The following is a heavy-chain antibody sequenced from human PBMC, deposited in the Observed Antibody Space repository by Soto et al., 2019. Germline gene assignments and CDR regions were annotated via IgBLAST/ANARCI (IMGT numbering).Heavy chain of an antibody. Sequence: GGSLRLSCAASGFTFSSYGMHWVRQAPGKGLEWVAVIWYDGSNKYYADSVKGRFTISRDNSKNTLYLQMNSLRAEDTAVYYCASNAAASYAYYFDYWGQGTLVTVSS. CDR1: GFTFSSYG. J-gene: IGHJ4*02. CDR3: ASNAAASYAYYFDY. V-gene: IGHV3-33*01. CDR2: IWYDGSNK. D-gene: IGHD1-26*01.